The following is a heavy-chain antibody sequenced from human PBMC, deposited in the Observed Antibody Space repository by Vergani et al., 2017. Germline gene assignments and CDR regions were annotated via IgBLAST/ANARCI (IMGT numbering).Heavy chain of an antibody. V-gene: IGHV3-30-3*01. Sequence: QVQLVESGGGVVQPGRSLRLSCAASGVTFSSYAMHWVRQAPGKGLEWGAVISYDGSNKYYADSVKGRFTISRDNSKNTLYLQMNSLRAEDTAVYYCASDARELGFVERGDAFDFWGQGTMVTVSS. CDR2: ISYDGSNK. CDR3: ASDARELGFVERGDAFDF. CDR1: GVTFSSYA. J-gene: IGHJ3*01. D-gene: IGHD3-10*01.